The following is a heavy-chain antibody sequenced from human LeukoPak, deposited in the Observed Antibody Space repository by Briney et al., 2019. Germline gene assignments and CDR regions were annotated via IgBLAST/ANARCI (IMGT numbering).Heavy chain of an antibody. V-gene: IGHV1-8*03. D-gene: IGHD2-2*01. CDR1: GYTFNTYD. J-gene: IGHJ5*02. CDR3: ARPYCSSKTCKRWFDP. CDR2: VNPNSGNS. Sequence: ASVMVSCKASGYTFNTYDIHWVRQAAGQGLEWMGWVNPNSGNSGYEQKFQGRVTITMNTSITTAHLGLDNLTSEDTAVYYCARPYCSSKTCKRWFDPWGQGTLVTVSA.